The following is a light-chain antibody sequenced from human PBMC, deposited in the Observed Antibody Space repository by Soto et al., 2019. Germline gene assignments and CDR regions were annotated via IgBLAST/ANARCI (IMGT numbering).Light chain of an antibody. V-gene: IGKV1-5*03. Sequence: IQMTQSPSTLSASVGDRVSITCRASQTIFSWLAWYQQKPGKAPKLVIYKASSLESGVPSRYSGSGSGTEFTLTISGLQPDDFATYYCQQDNCYPYSFGQGTKLEIK. CDR3: QQDNCYPYS. CDR1: QTIFSW. J-gene: IGKJ2*03. CDR2: KAS.